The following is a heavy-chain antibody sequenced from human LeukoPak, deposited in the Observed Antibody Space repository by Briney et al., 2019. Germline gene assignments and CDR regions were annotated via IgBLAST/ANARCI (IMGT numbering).Heavy chain of an antibody. CDR2: IYSGGST. J-gene: IGHJ4*02. CDR3: ATGQAYSSGYNY. D-gene: IGHD3-22*01. CDR1: GFTVSSNY. V-gene: IGHV3-53*01. Sequence: GGSLRLSCAASGFTVSSNYMSWVRQAPGKGLEWVSVIYSGGSTYYADSVKGRFTISRDNSKNTLYLQMNSLRAEDTAVYYCATGQAYSSGYNYWGQGTLVTVSS.